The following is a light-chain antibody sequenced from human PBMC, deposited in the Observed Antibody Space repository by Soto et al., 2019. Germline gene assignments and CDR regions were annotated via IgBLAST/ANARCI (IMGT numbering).Light chain of an antibody. CDR3: AAWDDSLNAYYV. Sequence: QSVLTQPPSASGTPGQRVTISCSGSSSNIGSNTVNWYQQLPGTAPKLLIYSNNQRPSGVPDRFSGSKSGTSASLAISCLQSEDEADYYCAAWDDSLNAYYVFGTGTKVTVL. J-gene: IGLJ1*01. V-gene: IGLV1-44*01. CDR1: SSNIGSNT. CDR2: SNN.